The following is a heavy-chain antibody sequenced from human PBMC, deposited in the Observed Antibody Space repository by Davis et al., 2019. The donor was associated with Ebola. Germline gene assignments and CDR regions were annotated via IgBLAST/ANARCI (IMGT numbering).Heavy chain of an antibody. CDR1: GGTFSSYA. J-gene: IGHJ4*02. D-gene: IGHD2-15*01. Sequence: AASVKVSCKASGGTFSSYAISWVRQAPGQGLEWMGRIIPILGIAHYAQKFQGRVTVTAEKSTSTAYMELRSLRSEDTAVYYCARLGLRSGGTNIDYWGQGTLVTVSS. V-gene: IGHV1-69*04. CDR3: ARLGLRSGGTNIDY. CDR2: IIPILGIA.